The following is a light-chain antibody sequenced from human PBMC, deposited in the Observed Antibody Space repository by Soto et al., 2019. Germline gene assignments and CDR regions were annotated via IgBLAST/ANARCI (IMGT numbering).Light chain of an antibody. J-gene: IGKJ1*01. Sequence: DIQMTQSPSTLSASVGDRVIITCRASQSISSWLAWYQQKPGKAPKLLIYQASILESGVPSRFSGSGSGTEVTLTISSLQPDDFATYYCQQYNRFWTFGQGTKVEIK. CDR3: QQYNRFWT. CDR2: QAS. V-gene: IGKV1-5*03. CDR1: QSISSW.